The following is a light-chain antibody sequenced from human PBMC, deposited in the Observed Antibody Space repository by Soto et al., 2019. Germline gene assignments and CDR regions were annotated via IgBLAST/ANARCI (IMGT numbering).Light chain of an antibody. CDR2: DVT. J-gene: IGLJ1*01. Sequence: QSVLTQPASVSGSPGQSITISCTRTSSDVGGYIYVSWYQQHPGKAPKLMIYDVTDRPSGVSNRFSGSKSGNTASLTISGLQAEDEADYYCSSYTSSGTLVFGTGTKVTVL. CDR3: SSYTSSGTLV. CDR1: SSDVGGYIY. V-gene: IGLV2-14*01.